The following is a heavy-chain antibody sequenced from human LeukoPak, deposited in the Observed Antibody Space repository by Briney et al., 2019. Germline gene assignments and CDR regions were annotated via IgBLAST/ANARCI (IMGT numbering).Heavy chain of an antibody. V-gene: IGHV4-34*01. Sequence: SETLSLTCAVYGGSFSNYYWTWIRQPPGKGLEWIGEINHSGSTNYNPSLKSRVTISVDTSKNQFSLKLSSVTAADTAVYYCARGRDGYNRPFAYWGQGTLVTVSS. J-gene: IGHJ4*02. CDR2: INHSGST. CDR1: GGSFSNYY. CDR3: ARGRDGYNRPFAY. D-gene: IGHD5-24*01.